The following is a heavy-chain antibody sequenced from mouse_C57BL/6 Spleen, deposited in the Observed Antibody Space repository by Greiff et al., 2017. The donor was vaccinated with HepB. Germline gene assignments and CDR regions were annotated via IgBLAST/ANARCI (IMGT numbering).Heavy chain of an antibody. CDR2: INPSTGGT. J-gene: IGHJ2*01. CDR1: GYSFTGYY. CDR3: ARLLLGYYFDY. V-gene: IGHV1-43*01. D-gene: IGHD1-1*01. Sequence: VQLQQSGPELVKPGASVKISCKASGYSFTGYYMHWVKQSSEKSLEWIGEINPSTGGTSYNQKFKGKATLTVDKSSSTAYMQLKSLTSEDSAVYYCARLLLGYYFDYWGQGTTLTVSS.